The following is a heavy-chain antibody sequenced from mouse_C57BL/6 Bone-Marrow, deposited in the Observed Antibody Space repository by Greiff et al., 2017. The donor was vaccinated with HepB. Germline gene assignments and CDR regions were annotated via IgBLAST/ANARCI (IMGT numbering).Heavy chain of an antibody. D-gene: IGHD2-1*01. V-gene: IGHV5-12*01. CDR1: GFTFSDYY. CDR3: ARRLLYFDY. CDR2: ISNGGGST. J-gene: IGHJ2*01. Sequence: EVQGVESGGGLVQPGGSLKLSCAASGFTFSDYYMYWVRQTPEKRLEWVAYISNGGGSTYYPDTVKGRFTISRDNAKNTLYLQMSRLKSEDTAMYYCARRLLYFDYWGQGTTLTVSS.